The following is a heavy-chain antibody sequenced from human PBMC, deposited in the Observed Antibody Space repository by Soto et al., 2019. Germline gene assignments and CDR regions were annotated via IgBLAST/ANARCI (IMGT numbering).Heavy chain of an antibody. CDR2: ISAYNGNT. CDR3: ARDRDIEAPRDHLPPDY. V-gene: IGHV1-18*01. D-gene: IGHD6-6*01. Sequence: ASVKVSCKASGYTFTSYGISWVRQAPGQGLEWMGWISAYNGNTNYAQKLQGRVTMTTDTSTSTAYMELRSLRSDDTAVYYCARDRDIEAPRDHLPPDYWGQGTLVTVSS. CDR1: GYTFTSYG. J-gene: IGHJ4*02.